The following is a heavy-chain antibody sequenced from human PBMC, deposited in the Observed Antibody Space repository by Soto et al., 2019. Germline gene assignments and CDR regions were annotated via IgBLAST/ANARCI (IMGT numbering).Heavy chain of an antibody. Sequence: GGSLRLSCSASGLTLSSYAMHWVRQAPGKGLEWVAVISYDGSNKYYADSVKGRFTISRDNSKNTPYLQMNSLRGEDTAVYYCASAKSSGSYYKPPFHWGQGTLVTVSS. CDR1: GLTLSSYA. CDR2: ISYDGSNK. D-gene: IGHD1-26*01. J-gene: IGHJ4*02. V-gene: IGHV3-30-3*01. CDR3: ASAKSSGSYYKPPFH.